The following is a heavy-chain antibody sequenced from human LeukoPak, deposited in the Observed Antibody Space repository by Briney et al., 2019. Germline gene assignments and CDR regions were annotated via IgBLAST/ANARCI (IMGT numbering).Heavy chain of an antibody. D-gene: IGHD3-3*01. Sequence: GGSLRLSCAASGFTFSSYSMNWVRQAPGKGLEWVSYISSSSNTIYYADSVKGRFTISRDNARNSLYLQMNSLRAEGTAVYYCTSDFWSGYYFDYWGQGTLVTVSS. V-gene: IGHV3-48*01. CDR2: ISSSSNTI. CDR3: TSDFWSGYYFDY. CDR1: GFTFSSYS. J-gene: IGHJ4*02.